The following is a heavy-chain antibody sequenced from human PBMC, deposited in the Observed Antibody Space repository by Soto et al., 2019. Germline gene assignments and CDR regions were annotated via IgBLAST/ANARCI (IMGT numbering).Heavy chain of an antibody. D-gene: IGHD5-12*01. J-gene: IGHJ6*03. Sequence: ASVKVSCKAAGYNFTSYGISWVRQAPGQGLEWMGWISAYNGNTNYAQKLQGRVTMTTDTSTSTAYMELRSLRSDDTAVYYCARSGYESKSRNYYYYYMDVWGKGTTVTVSS. CDR1: GYNFTSYG. CDR3: ARSGYESKSRNYYYYYMDV. V-gene: IGHV1-18*01. CDR2: ISAYNGNT.